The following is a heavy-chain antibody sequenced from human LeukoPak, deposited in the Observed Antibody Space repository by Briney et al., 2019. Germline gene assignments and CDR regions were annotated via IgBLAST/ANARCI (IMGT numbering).Heavy chain of an antibody. J-gene: IGHJ4*02. Sequence: GGSLRLSCAASGFTFSTYTMAWVRQAPGGGLEWVSGISDNGGRTYYADSVKGRFAISRDDSKSKLYLQMNSLSAEDTAIYYCARKTFYYDNVKGFLDYWGPGTLVTVSP. D-gene: IGHD3-16*01. CDR1: GFTFSTYT. CDR2: ISDNGGRT. CDR3: ARKTFYYDNVKGFLDY. V-gene: IGHV3-23*01.